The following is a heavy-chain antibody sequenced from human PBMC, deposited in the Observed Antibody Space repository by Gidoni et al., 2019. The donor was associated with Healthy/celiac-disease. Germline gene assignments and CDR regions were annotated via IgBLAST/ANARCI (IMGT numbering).Heavy chain of an antibody. V-gene: IGHV4-38-2*02. CDR3: VAAAAMPALFAY. J-gene: IGHJ4*02. D-gene: IGHD6-13*01. CDR1: GYSISSGYY. Sequence: QVQLQESGPGLVKPSETLSLTCTVSGYSISSGYYWGWIRQPPGKGLEWIGSIYHSGSTYYNSSLKSRVTISVDTSKNQFSLKLSSVTAADTAVYYCVAAAAMPALFAYWGQGTLVTVSS. CDR2: IYHSGST.